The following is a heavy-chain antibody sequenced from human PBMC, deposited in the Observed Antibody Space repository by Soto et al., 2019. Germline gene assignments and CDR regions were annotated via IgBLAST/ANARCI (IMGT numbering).Heavy chain of an antibody. CDR1: GGSISSGGYS. CDR2: IYHSGST. V-gene: IGHV4-30-2*01. Sequence: QLQLQESGSGLVKPSQTLSLTCAVSGGSISSGGYSWSWIRQPPGKGLEWIGYIYHSGSTYYNPSLKRPVXXXVXXSKNQISLKLSSVTAADTAVYYCARGMTTVTTFDYWGQGTLVTVSS. J-gene: IGHJ4*02. CDR3: ARGMTTVTTFDY. D-gene: IGHD4-17*01.